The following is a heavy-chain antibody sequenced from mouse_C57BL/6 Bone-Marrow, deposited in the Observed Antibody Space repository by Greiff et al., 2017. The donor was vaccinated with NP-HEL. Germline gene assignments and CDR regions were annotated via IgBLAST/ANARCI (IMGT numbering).Heavy chain of an antibody. J-gene: IGHJ2*01. CDR2: IGPSECYT. CDR3: AILYCGSDY. CDR1: GYTFTSYG. Sequence: QVQLQQPGAGLVMPGASVKLSCTASGYTFTSYGMHWVKQRPGQGLEWIGEIGPSECYTNYNQNVKGKFTLTAEKSSSTAYMQLSSLTSEDSAVYYCAILYCGSDYWGQGTTLTVSS. D-gene: IGHD1-1*01. V-gene: IGHV1-69*01.